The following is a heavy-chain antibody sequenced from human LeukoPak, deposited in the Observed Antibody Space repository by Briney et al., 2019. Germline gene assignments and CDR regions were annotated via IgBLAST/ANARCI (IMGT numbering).Heavy chain of an antibody. CDR3: ARDHIPMVRENWFDP. V-gene: IGHV3-30-3*01. D-gene: IGHD3-10*01. CDR2: ISYDGSNK. CDR1: GFTFSSYA. J-gene: IGHJ5*02. Sequence: GGSLRLSCAASGFTFSSYAMHWVPQAPGKGLEWVAVISYDGSNKYYADSVKGRFTISRDTSKSTLYLQLNSLRPEDTAVYYCARDHIPMVRENWFDPWGQGTLVTVSS.